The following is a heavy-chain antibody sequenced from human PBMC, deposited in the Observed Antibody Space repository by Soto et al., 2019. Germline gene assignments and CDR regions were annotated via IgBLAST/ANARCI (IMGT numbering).Heavy chain of an antibody. Sequence: EVQLVESGGGLVQPGGSLRLSCAASGFTFSAHYMDWVRQAPGKGLEGVGRIKNKANSYTTEYAASVEGRFTISREDSQNSLYLQMNSLKTEDTAVYYCARVSLVGPSGGRYFDYWGQGSQVAVSS. J-gene: IGHJ4*02. CDR2: IKNKANSYTT. CDR3: ARVSLVGPSGGRYFDY. D-gene: IGHD1-26*01. CDR1: GFTFSAHY. V-gene: IGHV3-72*01.